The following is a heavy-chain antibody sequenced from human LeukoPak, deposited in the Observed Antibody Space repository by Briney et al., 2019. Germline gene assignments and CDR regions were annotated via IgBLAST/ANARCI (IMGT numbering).Heavy chain of an antibody. CDR2: ISGSGDST. D-gene: IGHD6-13*01. CDR1: GFTFSSYA. Sequence: GGSLRLSCAASGFTFSSYAMSWVRQAPGKGLEWVSAISGSGDSTYYGDSVRGRFTISRDNSKNTLYLQMNSLRAEDTAVYYCAKTRPLDSSSWSHGDYWGQGTLVTVSS. CDR3: AKTRPLDSSSWSHGDY. J-gene: IGHJ4*02. V-gene: IGHV3-23*01.